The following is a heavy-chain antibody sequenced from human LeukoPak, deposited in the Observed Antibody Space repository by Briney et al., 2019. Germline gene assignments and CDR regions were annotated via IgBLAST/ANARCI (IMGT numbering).Heavy chain of an antibody. CDR3: ARRNTEVPDTMPLNAFDV. Sequence: SETLSLTCSVSGGSMRTPSHYWDWIRQSPGKGLEGIGSMFYSGSTYFNPSFRRRVTISGDTSTNQISLSLTSVTAADTAVYYCARRNTEVPDTMPLNAFDVWGQGAMVIVSS. CDR1: GGSMRTPSHY. J-gene: IGHJ3*01. D-gene: IGHD2-2*01. CDR2: MFYSGST. V-gene: IGHV4-39*01.